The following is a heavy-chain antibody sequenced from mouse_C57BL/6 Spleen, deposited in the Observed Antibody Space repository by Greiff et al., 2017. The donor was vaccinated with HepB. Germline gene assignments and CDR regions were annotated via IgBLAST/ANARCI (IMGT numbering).Heavy chain of an antibody. CDR1: GFTFSSYT. CDR3: ARLDGYYAAMDY. V-gene: IGHV5-9*01. CDR2: ISGGGGNT. J-gene: IGHJ4*01. Sequence: EVQLVESGGGLVKPGGSLKLSCAASGFTFSSYTMSWVRQTPEKRLEWVATISGGGGNTYYPDSVKGRFTISRDNAKNTLYLQMSSLRSEDTALYYCARLDGYYAAMDYWGQRTSVTVSS. D-gene: IGHD2-3*01.